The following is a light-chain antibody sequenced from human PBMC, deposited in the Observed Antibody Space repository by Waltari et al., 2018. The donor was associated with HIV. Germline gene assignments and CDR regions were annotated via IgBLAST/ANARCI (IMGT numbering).Light chain of an antibody. CDR1: TGAGTSGNY. CDR3: LLYYGGAQRYV. CDR2: STS. V-gene: IGLV7-43*01. J-gene: IGLJ1*01. Sequence: QTVVTQEPSLTVSPGGTVTLPCPSRTGAGTSGNYTNWFPQKPGKAPRGLIYSTSNKNSWTPARFSGSLLGGKAALTLSGVQPEDEAEYYCLLYYGGAQRYVFGTGTKVTVL.